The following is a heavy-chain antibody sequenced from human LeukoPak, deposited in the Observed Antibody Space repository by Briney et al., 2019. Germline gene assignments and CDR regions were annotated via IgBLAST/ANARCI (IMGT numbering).Heavy chain of an antibody. V-gene: IGHV1-69*13. D-gene: IGHD3-10*01. Sequence: SVKVSCKASGGTFSSYAISWVRQAPGQGLEWMGGIIPIFGTANYAQKFQGRVTITADESTSTAYMELSSLRSEDTAVYYCARVQSYGSGSYYVRNGFDYWGQGTLVTVSS. CDR3: ARVQSYGSGSYYVRNGFDY. CDR2: IIPIFGTA. J-gene: IGHJ4*02. CDR1: GGTFSSYA.